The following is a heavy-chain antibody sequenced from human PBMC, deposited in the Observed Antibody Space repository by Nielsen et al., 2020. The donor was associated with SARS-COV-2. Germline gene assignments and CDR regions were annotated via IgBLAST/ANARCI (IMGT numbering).Heavy chain of an antibody. CDR2: ISYDGSNK. CDR3: ARGTAAGDY. J-gene: IGHJ4*02. V-gene: IGHV3-30*03. CDR1: GFTFSSYG. Sequence: SCAASGFTFSSYGMHWVRQAPGKGLEWVAVISYDGSNKYYADSVKGRFTISRDNSKNTLYLQMNSLRAEDTAVYYCARGTAAGDYWGQGTLVTVSS. D-gene: IGHD6-13*01.